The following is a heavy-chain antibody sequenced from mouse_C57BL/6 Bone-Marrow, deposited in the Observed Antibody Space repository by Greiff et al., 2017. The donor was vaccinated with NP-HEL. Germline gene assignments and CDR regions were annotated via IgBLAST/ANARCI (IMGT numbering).Heavy chain of an antibody. CDR1: GYTFTSYW. CDR2: INPSNGGT. V-gene: IGHV1-53*01. D-gene: IGHD2-3*01. CDR3: ARYGWLLHYAMDY. Sequence: QVHVKQPGTELVKPGASVKLSCKASGYTFTSYWMHWVKQRPGQGLEWIGNINPSNGGTNYNEKFKSKATLTVDKSSSTAYMQLSSLTSEDSAVYYCARYGWLLHYAMDYWGQGTSVTVSS. J-gene: IGHJ4*01.